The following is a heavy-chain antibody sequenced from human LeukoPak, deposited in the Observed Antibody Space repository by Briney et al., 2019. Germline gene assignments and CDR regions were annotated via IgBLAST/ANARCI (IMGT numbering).Heavy chain of an antibody. D-gene: IGHD6-13*01. CDR3: ARGSIAAADIVYYFDY. V-gene: IGHV3-48*01. J-gene: IGHJ4*02. CDR2: ISSSSSTI. Sequence: GGSLRLSCAASGFTFSSYSMNWVRQAPGKGLEWVSYISSSSSTIYYADSVKGRFTISRDNAKNSLYLQMDSLRAEDTAVYYCARGSIAAADIVYYFDYWGQGTLVTVSS. CDR1: GFTFSSYS.